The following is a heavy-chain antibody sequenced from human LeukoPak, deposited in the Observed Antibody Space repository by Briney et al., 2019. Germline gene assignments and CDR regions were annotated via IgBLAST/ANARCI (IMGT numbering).Heavy chain of an antibody. D-gene: IGHD3-22*01. V-gene: IGHV3-74*01. CDR3: ARDLFTYYYYSSGYPDY. CDR1: GFTFSSHW. CDR2: IDSHGTST. J-gene: IGHJ4*02. Sequence: GGSLRLSCAASGFTFSSHWMHWVRQAPGKVLVWVSRIDSHGTSTIDADSVKGRFTVSRDNAKNSLYLQMNSLRAEDTAVYYCARDLFTYYYYSSGYPDYWGQGTLVTVSS.